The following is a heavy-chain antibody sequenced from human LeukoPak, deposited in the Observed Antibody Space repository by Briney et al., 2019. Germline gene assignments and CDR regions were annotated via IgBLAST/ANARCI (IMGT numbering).Heavy chain of an antibody. D-gene: IGHD2-15*01. CDR1: GGSLSGYY. CDR2: INHSGST. Sequence: SETLSLTCAVYGGSLSGYYWSWIRQPPGKGLEWIGEINHSGSTNYNPSLKSRVTISVDTSKNQFSLKLTSVAAADTAMYYCARALVIGGTYIDYWGQGTLVTVSS. CDR3: ARALVIGGTYIDY. V-gene: IGHV4-34*01. J-gene: IGHJ4*02.